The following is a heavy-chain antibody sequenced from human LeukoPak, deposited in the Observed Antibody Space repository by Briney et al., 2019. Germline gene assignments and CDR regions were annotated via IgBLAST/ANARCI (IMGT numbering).Heavy chain of an antibody. CDR1: GFIVNSAY. J-gene: IGHJ6*04. D-gene: IGHD1-26*01. CDR2: IHPGGLL. CDR3: AKDGSEWDPLAGGIDV. V-gene: IGHV3-66*02. Sequence: GGSLRLSCAASGFIVNSAYMSWVRQAPGKGLEWVSVIHPGGLLDYTDSVKGRFTISRDIPKNTLFLQMNWLRPEDTAVYYCAKDGSEWDPLAGGIDVWGKGTTVTVSS.